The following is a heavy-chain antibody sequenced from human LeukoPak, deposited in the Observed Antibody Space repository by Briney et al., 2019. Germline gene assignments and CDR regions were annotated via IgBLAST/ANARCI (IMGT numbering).Heavy chain of an antibody. D-gene: IGHD3-3*01. CDR2: INPSGII. Sequence: SETLSLTCTVSGDSISGYYWTWIRQTAGKGLEWIGRINPSGIINYNPSLKSRDTMSLDTPKNQFSLKVSSVTAADTAVYYCARGQSGYCDYWGQGTLVTVSS. V-gene: IGHV4-4*07. CDR1: GDSISGYY. J-gene: IGHJ4*02. CDR3: ARGQSGYCDY.